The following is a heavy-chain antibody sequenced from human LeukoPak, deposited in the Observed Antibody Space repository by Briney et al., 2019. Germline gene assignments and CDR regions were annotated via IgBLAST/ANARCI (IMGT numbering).Heavy chain of an antibody. CDR2: IYYSGST. Sequence: SETLSLTCTVSGGSISSYYWSWIRQPPGKGLEWIGYIYYSGSTNYNPSLKSRVTISVDTSKNRFSLKLSSVTAADTAVYYCSSGRITNGMDVWGQGTTVTVSS. CDR1: GGSISSYY. V-gene: IGHV4-59*01. J-gene: IGHJ6*02. CDR3: SSGRITNGMDV. D-gene: IGHD3-10*01.